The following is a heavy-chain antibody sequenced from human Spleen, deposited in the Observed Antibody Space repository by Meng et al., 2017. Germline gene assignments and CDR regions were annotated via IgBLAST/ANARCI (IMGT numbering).Heavy chain of an antibody. CDR2: INPHTGGT. CDR1: GYTFPDYW. D-gene: IGHD3-9*01. J-gene: IGHJ4*02. Sequence: ASVKVSCKASGYTFPDYWLHWVRQAPGQGLEWMGRINPHTGGTNYAQKFQGRVTMTRDSSTSTVYMELSGLTSDDTAVYYCARANDILTGCYAFDYWGQGTLVTVSS. CDR3: ARANDILTGCYAFDY. V-gene: IGHV1-2*02.